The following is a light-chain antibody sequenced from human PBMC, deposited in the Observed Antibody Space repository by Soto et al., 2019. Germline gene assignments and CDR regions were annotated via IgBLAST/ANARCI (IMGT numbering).Light chain of an antibody. CDR3: QSYDSSLSAPYV. V-gene: IGLV1-40*01. Sequence: QSVLTQPPSVSGAPGQRVTIYCAGSSSNIGAGYDVHWYQHLPGTAPKLLIYDNNNRPSGVPDRFSGSKSGTSASLAITGLQAEHEAHYYCQSYDSSLSAPYVFGTGTKVTAL. J-gene: IGLJ1*01. CDR1: SSNIGAGYD. CDR2: DNN.